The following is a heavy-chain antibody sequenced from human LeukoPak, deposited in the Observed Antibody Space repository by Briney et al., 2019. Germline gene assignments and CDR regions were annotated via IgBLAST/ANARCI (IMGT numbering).Heavy chain of an antibody. CDR2: ISSSGSTM. CDR1: GFTFSSYE. Sequence: GGSLRLSCAASGFTFSSYEMNWVRQAPGKGLEWVSYISSSGSTMYYADSVKGRFTISRDNAKNSLYLQMNSLRAEDTAVYYCARDRTDSSGWYVSSQYYFDYWGQGTLVTVSS. J-gene: IGHJ4*02. V-gene: IGHV3-48*03. D-gene: IGHD6-19*01. CDR3: ARDRTDSSGWYVSSQYYFDY.